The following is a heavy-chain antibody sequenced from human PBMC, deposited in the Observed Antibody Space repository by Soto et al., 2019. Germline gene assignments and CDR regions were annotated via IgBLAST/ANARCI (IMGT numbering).Heavy chain of an antibody. CDR1: GYTFTSYD. J-gene: IGHJ4*02. D-gene: IGHD3-16*02. CDR3: ARGLRLRLGELSLSSIDY. V-gene: IGHV1-8*01. Sequence: ASVKVSCKASGYTFTSYDINWVRQATGQGLEWMGWMNPNSGNTGYAQKFQGRVTITRDTSASTAYMELSSLRSEDTAVYYCARGLRLRLGELSLSSIDYWGQGTLVTVSS. CDR2: MNPNSGNT.